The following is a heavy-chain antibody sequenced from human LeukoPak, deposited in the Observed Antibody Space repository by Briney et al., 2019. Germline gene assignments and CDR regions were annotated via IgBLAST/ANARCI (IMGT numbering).Heavy chain of an antibody. D-gene: IGHD1-26*01. V-gene: IGHV5-10-1*01. CDR3: ARLTSGSYAPDY. J-gene: IGHJ4*02. CDR2: IDPSDSYT. Sequence: GESLKISCKGSGYRFTSYWISWVRQLPGKGLEWMGRIDPSDSYTNYSPSFQGHVTISADKSISTAYLQWSSLKASDTAMYYCARLTSGSYAPDYWGQGTLVTVSS. CDR1: GYRFTSYW.